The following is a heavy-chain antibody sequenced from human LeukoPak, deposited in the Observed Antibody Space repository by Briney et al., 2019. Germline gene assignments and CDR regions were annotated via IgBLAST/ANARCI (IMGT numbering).Heavy chain of an antibody. V-gene: IGHV3-7*01. CDR1: GFTFTSYW. CDR2: IKYDGSEK. CDR3: AKETRGYYDS. Sequence: NPGGSLRLSCAASGFTFTSYWMSWVRQAPGKGLEWVANIKYDGSEKNSVDSVKGRFTISRDNAKNSLYLQMNSLRVEDTAVYYCAKETRGYYDSWGQGTLVTVSS. J-gene: IGHJ4*02.